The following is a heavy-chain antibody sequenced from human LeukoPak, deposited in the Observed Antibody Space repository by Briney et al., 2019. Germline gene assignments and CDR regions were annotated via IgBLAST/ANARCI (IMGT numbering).Heavy chain of an antibody. CDR3: ARDTADSGSYLVLSSY. V-gene: IGHV1-18*01. CDR1: GYTFTSYG. CDR2: ISAYNGNT. J-gene: IGHJ4*02. D-gene: IGHD1-26*01. Sequence: ASVKVSCKASGYTFTSYGISWVRQAPGQGLEWMGWISAYNGNTNYAQKLQGRVTMTTDTSTSTAYMELRSLRSDDTAVYYCARDTADSGSYLVLSSYWSQGTLVTVSS.